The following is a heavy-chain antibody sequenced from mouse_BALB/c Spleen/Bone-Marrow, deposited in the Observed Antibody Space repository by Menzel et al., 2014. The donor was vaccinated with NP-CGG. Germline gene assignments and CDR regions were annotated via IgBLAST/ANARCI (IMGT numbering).Heavy chain of an antibody. CDR2: IHPNSGNT. J-gene: IGHJ2*01. V-gene: IGHV1S130*01. Sequence: QVQLQQSGSVLVRPGASVKLSCKASGYTFTSSWMHWAKQRPGQGLEWIGEIHPNSGNTNYNEKFKGKATLTVDTSSSTAYVDLSSLTSEDSAVYYCARGGYGNYYSDYWGQGTTLTVSS. CDR1: GYTFTSSW. D-gene: IGHD2-1*01. CDR3: ARGGYGNYYSDY.